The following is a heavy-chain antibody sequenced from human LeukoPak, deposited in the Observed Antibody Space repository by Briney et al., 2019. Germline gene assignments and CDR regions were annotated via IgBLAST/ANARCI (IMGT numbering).Heavy chain of an antibody. Sequence: GASVKVSCKASGYTFTGYYMHWVRQAPGQGLEWMGWINPNSGGTNYVQKFQGRVTMTRDTSISTAYMGMSRLRSGDTAVDYRARGYSSGWYLTDWFDPWGQGTLVAVSS. CDR1: GYTFTGYY. CDR2: INPNSGGT. D-gene: IGHD6-19*01. J-gene: IGHJ5*01. V-gene: IGHV1-2*02. CDR3: ARGYSSGWYLTDWFDP.